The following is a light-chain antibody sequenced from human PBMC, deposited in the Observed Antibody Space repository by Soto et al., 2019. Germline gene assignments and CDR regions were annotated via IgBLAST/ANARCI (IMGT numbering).Light chain of an antibody. V-gene: IGLV2-11*01. CDR2: DVS. Sequence: QSVLTQPRSVSGSPGQSVTISCTGTSSDVDGYNYVSWYQHHPGKAPKLMIYDVSKRPSGVPDRFSGSKSGNTASLTISGLQAEDEAEYYCCSYAGSYTYVFGTGTKVTVL. CDR3: CSYAGSYTYV. CDR1: SSDVDGYNY. J-gene: IGLJ1*01.